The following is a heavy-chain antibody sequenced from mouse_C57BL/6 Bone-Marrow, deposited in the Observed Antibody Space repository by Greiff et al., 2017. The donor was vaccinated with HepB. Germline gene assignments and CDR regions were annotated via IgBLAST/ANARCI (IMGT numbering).Heavy chain of an antibody. CDR3: TKGYYGSSLFAY. CDR1: GFNIKDDY. J-gene: IGHJ3*01. V-gene: IGHV14-4*01. Sequence: VQLKESGAELVRPGASVKLSCTASGFNIKDDYMHWVKQRPEQGLEWIGWIDPENGDTEYASKFQGKATITADTSSNTAYLQLSSLTSEDTAVYYCTKGYYGSSLFAYWGQGTLVTVSA. D-gene: IGHD1-1*01. CDR2: IDPENGDT.